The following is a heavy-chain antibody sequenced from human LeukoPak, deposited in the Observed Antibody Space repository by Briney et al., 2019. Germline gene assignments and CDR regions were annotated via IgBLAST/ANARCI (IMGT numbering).Heavy chain of an antibody. Sequence: GGSLRLSCAASGFTISNYGMHAVRHALGKGLLWVSRINSDGGSTTYADSVKGRCTVSRDNAKHTMYLQMNRLRAEDTAVYSCARDRAYGFDVWGQGTMVTVSS. CDR2: INSDGGST. V-gene: IGHV3-74*01. CDR3: ARDRAYGFDV. J-gene: IGHJ3*01. CDR1: GFTISNYG.